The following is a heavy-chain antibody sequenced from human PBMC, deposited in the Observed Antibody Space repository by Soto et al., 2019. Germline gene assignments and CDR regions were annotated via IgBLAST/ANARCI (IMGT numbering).Heavy chain of an antibody. CDR3: ARGEQYSGRIFDY. V-gene: IGHV6-1*01. CDR2: TYYRSKWYY. CDR1: GDSVSSNSAG. Sequence: SQTLSLTCAITGDSVSSNSAGWSWVRQSPSRGLEWLGRTYYRSKWYYEYAVSVRGRITINPDTSKNQYSLQLNSVTPEDTAVYFCARGEQYSGRIFDYWGQGTLVTISS. D-gene: IGHD1-26*01. J-gene: IGHJ4*01.